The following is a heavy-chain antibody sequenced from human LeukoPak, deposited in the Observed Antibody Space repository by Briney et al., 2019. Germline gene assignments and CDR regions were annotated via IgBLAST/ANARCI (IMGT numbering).Heavy chain of an antibody. CDR1: GGTFSSYA. D-gene: IGHD1-26*01. CDR3: ARAGGSYYRSEYYFDY. J-gene: IGHJ4*02. Sequence: ASVKVSCKASGGTFSSYAISWVRQAPGQGLEWMGGIIPIFGTANYAQKFQGRVTITPDESTSTAYMELSSLRSEDTAVYYCARAGGSYYRSEYYFDYWGQGTLVTVSS. CDR2: IIPIFGTA. V-gene: IGHV1-69*13.